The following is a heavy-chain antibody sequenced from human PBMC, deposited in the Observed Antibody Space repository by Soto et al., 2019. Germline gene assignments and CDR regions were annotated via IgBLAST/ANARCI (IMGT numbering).Heavy chain of an antibody. J-gene: IGHJ4*02. CDR2: INPNNDGT. CDR1: GNTFIGYY. V-gene: IGHV1-2*02. Sequence: QVQLVQSGAEVKKPGASVKVSCKASGNTFIGYYIHWVRQAPGQGLEWMGWINPNNDGTTYGEKFQGRVTMTRDTSTSTAYMELSRRRSDDTAVYYCARDLGGSRDSWGQGTLVNVSS. D-gene: IGHD1-26*01. CDR3: ARDLGGSRDS.